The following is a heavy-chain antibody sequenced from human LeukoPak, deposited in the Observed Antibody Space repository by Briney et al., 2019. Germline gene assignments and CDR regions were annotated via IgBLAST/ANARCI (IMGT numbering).Heavy chain of an antibody. J-gene: IGHJ5*02. V-gene: IGHV4-38-2*02. CDR1: GYSVSSGYY. CDR3: ARSKAHLSASWYGTWFDP. D-gene: IGHD6-13*01. Sequence: SETLSLTCNVSGYSVSSGYYWGWIRQPPGKGLEWIGSMYHSGDTYYNPSLKSRVTISVDTSKNQLSLKLSSVTAADTAVYYCARSKAHLSASWYGTWFDPWGQGTLVTVSS. CDR2: MYHSGDT.